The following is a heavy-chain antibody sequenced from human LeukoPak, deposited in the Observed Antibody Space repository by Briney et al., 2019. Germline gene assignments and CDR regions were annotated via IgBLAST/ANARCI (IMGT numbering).Heavy chain of an antibody. CDR3: ACLRGYSGYDYFYY. CDR2: LSAYNGNT. V-gene: IGHV1-18*01. Sequence: QXLEGRGWLSAYNGNTNYAQTLQGRVTMTTDTSTSTAYLELRSLRSDDTAVYYCACLRGYSGYDYFYYWGQGTLVTVSS. D-gene: IGHD5-12*01. J-gene: IGHJ4*02.